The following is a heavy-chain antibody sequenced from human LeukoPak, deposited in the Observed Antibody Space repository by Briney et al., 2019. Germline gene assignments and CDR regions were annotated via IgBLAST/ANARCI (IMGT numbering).Heavy chain of an antibody. V-gene: IGHV4-34*01. CDR2: IKHSGST. CDR1: GGSFNGYY. Sequence: SETLSLTCAVYGGSFNGYYWSWIRQPPGKGLEWIGEIKHSGSTNYNPSLKSRVTISVDTSKNQFSLNLNSVTAADTAVYYCARKKFYSSSLWYYYYYMDVWGKGTTVTVSS. D-gene: IGHD6-13*01. CDR3: ARKKFYSSSLWYYYYYMDV. J-gene: IGHJ6*03.